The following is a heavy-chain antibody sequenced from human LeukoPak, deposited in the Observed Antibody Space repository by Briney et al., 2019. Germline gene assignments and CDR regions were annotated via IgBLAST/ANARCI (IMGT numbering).Heavy chain of an antibody. J-gene: IGHJ3*01. V-gene: IGHV4-34*01. CDR3: ARRQGDAFDV. CDR1: GGSFSGYY. Sequence: SETLSLTCAVYGGSFSGYYGSWIRQPPGKGLEWIGEINHSGSTNYNPSLKSRVTISVDTSKNQFSLKLSSVTAADTAVYYCARRQGDAFDVWGQGTMVTVSS. CDR2: INHSGST.